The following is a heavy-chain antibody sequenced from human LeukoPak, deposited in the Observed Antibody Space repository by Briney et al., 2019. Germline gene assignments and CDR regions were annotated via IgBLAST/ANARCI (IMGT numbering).Heavy chain of an antibody. J-gene: IGHJ4*02. V-gene: IGHV3-23*01. Sequence: GGSLRLSCAASGFTFSNYAMTWVRQAPGKGLEWVSTISGSGNLTYFADSVKGQFTISRDNYKNTLYLQMNSLRAEDTALYYCSKDAASGTYGTFDYWGQGTLVIVSS. CDR1: GFTFSNYA. CDR3: SKDAASGTYGTFDY. CDR2: ISGSGNLT. D-gene: IGHD3-10*01.